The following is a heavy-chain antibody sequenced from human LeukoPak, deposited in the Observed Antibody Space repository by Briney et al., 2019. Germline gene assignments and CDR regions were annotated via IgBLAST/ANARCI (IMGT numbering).Heavy chain of an antibody. CDR2: ISSSGSTI. CDR1: GFTFVDYA. V-gene: IGHV3-48*03. J-gene: IGHJ4*02. Sequence: PGGSLRLSCTASGFTFVDYAMNWVRQAPGKGLEWVSYISSSGSTIYYADSVKGRFTISRDNAKNSLYLQMNSLRAEDTAVYYCARVNTMIVVVMLDYWGQGTLVTVSS. CDR3: ARVNTMIVVVMLDY. D-gene: IGHD3-22*01.